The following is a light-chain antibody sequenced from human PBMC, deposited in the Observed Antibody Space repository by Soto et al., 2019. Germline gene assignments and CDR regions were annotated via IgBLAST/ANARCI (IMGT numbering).Light chain of an antibody. Sequence: EIVLTQSPATLSLSPGERATLSCRATESVVSNYLAWYQLKPGQAPRLLIYDASNRATGVPARFSGSGSGTDFTLTISSLEPEDFAIYYCQQRRNWPPTFGQGTKVDIK. CDR1: ESVVSNY. V-gene: IGKV3-11*01. J-gene: IGKJ1*01. CDR3: QQRRNWPPT. CDR2: DAS.